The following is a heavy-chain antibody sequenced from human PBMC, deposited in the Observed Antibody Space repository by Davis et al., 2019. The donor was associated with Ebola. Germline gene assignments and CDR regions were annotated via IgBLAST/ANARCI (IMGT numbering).Heavy chain of an antibody. CDR3: AKVTGTTSY. CDR1: GFTFSSYW. D-gene: IGHD1-7*01. V-gene: IGHV3-30*02. Sequence: GGSLRLSCAASGFTFSSYWMSWVRQAPGRGLEWVAFVRSHGSDDHYADSVKGRFTISRDNSKNTLYLQMNSLRAEDTAVYYCAKVTGTTSYWGQGTLVTVSS. J-gene: IGHJ4*02. CDR2: VRSHGSDD.